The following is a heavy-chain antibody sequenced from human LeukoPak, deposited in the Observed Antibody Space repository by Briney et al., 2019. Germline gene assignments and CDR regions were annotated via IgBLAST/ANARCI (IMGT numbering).Heavy chain of an antibody. D-gene: IGHD6-13*01. V-gene: IGHV3-23*01. CDR3: AKGVDSSSWYLGAFDI. J-gene: IGHJ3*02. CDR1: GFTFSSYA. Sequence: PGGSLRLSCAASGFTFSSYAMSWVRQAPGKGLEWVSAISGSGGSTYYADSVKGRFTISRDNSKNTLYLQMNSLRAEDTAVYYCAKGVDSSSWYLGAFDIWGQGTMVTVSS. CDR2: ISGSGGST.